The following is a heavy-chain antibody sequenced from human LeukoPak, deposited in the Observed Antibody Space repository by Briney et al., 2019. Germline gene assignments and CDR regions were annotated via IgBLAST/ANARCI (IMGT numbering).Heavy chain of an antibody. CDR1: GFTFSSYA. CDR3: ARANRPFHTSGWYKDY. CDR2: ISYDGSGQ. D-gene: IGHD6-19*01. Sequence: PGRSLRLSCAASGFTFSSYAMHWVRQAPGKGLEWVALISYDGSGQYYTESVKGRFTISRDNSKNTLYLQVNSLRVEDTAVYSCARANRPFHTSGWYKDYWGQGTLVTVSS. V-gene: IGHV3-30-3*01. J-gene: IGHJ4*02.